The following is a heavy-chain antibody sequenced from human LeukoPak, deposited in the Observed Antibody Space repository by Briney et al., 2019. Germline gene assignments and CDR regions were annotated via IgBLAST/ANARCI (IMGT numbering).Heavy chain of an antibody. CDR3: ARDRTWFGDFDY. CDR1: GFTFTTYA. J-gene: IGHJ4*02. V-gene: IGHV3-64*01. Sequence: GGSLRLSCAASGFTFTTYAMHWVRQAPGKGLEYVSGISSNGGSTYYANSAKGRFTISRDNSKNTLYLQMGSLRAEDMAVYYCARDRTWFGDFDYWGQGTLVTVSS. D-gene: IGHD3-10*01. CDR2: ISSNGGST.